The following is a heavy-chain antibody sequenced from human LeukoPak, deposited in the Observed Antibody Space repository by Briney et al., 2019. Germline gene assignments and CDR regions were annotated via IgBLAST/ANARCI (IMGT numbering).Heavy chain of an antibody. CDR1: GFPFRSYA. Sequence: GGSLRLSCAASGFPFRSYAMSGVRQAPGKGRQWVSAISGSGGSKYYAHSLKGRFTISRDNSKNTLYLQMNSLRAENTAVYYCANSPERIFWFDPWGQGTLVTVSS. V-gene: IGHV3-23*01. J-gene: IGHJ5*02. D-gene: IGHD2/OR15-2a*01. CDR3: ANSPERIFWFDP. CDR2: ISGSGGSK.